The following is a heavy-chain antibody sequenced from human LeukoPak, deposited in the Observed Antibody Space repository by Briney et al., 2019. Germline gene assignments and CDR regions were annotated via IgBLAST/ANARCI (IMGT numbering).Heavy chain of an antibody. V-gene: IGHV3-48*02. CDR2: NSSSSRAF. Sequence: GVSLRLSCAASGFTFSSYSMSWVRQAPGKGLEWVSYNSSSSRAFYYGDSVKGRFTISRDNAKNSLYLQMNSLRDEDTAVFYCVARGLSSDYWGQGTLVTVCS. CDR1: GFTFSSYS. CDR3: VARGLSSDY. J-gene: IGHJ4*02.